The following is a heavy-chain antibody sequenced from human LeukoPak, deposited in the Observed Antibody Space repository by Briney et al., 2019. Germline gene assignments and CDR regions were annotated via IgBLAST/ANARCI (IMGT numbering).Heavy chain of an antibody. CDR2: ISSSSGTI. J-gene: IGHJ4*02. CDR3: ARGHCDGDCFFPVDY. CDR1: GFTFSSYS. V-gene: IGHV3-48*02. Sequence: GGSLRLSCAASGFTFSSYSMNWVRQAPGKGLEWVSYISSSSGTIYYADSVKGRFTISRDNAKNSLYLQMNSLRDEDTAVYYCARGHCDGDCFFPVDYWGQGTLVTVSS. D-gene: IGHD2-21*02.